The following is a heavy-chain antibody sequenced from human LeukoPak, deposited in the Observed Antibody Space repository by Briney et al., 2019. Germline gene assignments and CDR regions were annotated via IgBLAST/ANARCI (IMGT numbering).Heavy chain of an antibody. J-gene: IGHJ4*02. CDR2: INAGNGNT. Sequence: ASVKVSCKASGYIFTTYAMHWVRQAPGHSVEWMAWINAGNGNTKYSQKFQGRVTITRDTSANTAYMELSSLTSEDTAMYYCAREGLYCSGGNCYRDLDYWGQGTLVTVSS. CDR3: AREGLYCSGGNCYRDLDY. D-gene: IGHD2-15*01. CDR1: GYIFTTYA. V-gene: IGHV1-3*01.